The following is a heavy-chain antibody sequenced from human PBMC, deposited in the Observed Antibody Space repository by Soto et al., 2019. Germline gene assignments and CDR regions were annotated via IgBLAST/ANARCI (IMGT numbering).Heavy chain of an antibody. J-gene: IGHJ5*02. V-gene: IGHV3-23*01. D-gene: IGHD6-13*01. Sequence: LRLSCAASGFTFSSYAMSWVRQAPGKGLEWVSAISGSGGSTYYADSVKGRFTISRDNSKNTLYLQMNSLRAEDTAVYYCARDASRDSSARGWFDPWGPGTLVTVSS. CDR3: ARDASRDSSARGWFDP. CDR1: GFTFSSYA. CDR2: ISGSGGST.